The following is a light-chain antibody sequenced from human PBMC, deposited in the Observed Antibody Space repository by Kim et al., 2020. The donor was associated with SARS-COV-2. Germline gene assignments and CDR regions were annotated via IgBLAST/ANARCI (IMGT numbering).Light chain of an antibody. CDR2: GTS. CDR1: QSVTSNN. J-gene: IGKJ2*01. V-gene: IGKV3-20*01. Sequence: LHPGERATLSCRASQSVTSNNLAWFQQKPGQAPGLLIYGTSSRATGIPDRFSGSGSGTDFTLTISRLEPEDFAVYYCQQYDNSPYTFGQGTKLEI. CDR3: QQYDNSPYT.